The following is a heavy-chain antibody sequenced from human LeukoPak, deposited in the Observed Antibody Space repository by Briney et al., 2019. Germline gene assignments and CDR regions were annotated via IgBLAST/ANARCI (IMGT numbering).Heavy chain of an antibody. V-gene: IGHV4-34*01. CDR3: ATKIAAAGSTFFDY. CDR2: INHSGNT. D-gene: IGHD6-13*01. CDR1: GGSFSGYY. J-gene: IGHJ4*02. Sequence: PSETLSLTCAVYGGSFSGYYWNWIRQPPGKGLEWIGGINHSGNTNYNPSLKSRVTISVDTSKNQFSLKLSSVTAADTAVYYCATKIAAAGSTFFDYWGQGTLVTVSS.